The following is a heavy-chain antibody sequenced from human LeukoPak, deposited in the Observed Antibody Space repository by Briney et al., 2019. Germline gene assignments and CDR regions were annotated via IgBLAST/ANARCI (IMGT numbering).Heavy chain of an antibody. D-gene: IGHD3-22*01. V-gene: IGHV3-7*01. CDR1: GISFGSYW. Sequence: GGSLRLSCAASGISFGSYWVTWVRQAPGKGLEWVANIGQDGTETVYVGSVKGRFTISRDNARKLLFLRMNSLRADDTAVYYCAIPSSYDGSRYCHAYWGQGTLVSVSS. CDR2: IGQDGTET. J-gene: IGHJ4*02. CDR3: AIPSSYDGSRYCHAY.